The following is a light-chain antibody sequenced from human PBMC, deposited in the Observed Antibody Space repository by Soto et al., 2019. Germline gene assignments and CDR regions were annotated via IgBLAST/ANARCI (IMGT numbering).Light chain of an antibody. CDR3: QQSYRTPHT. CDR2: AAS. J-gene: IGKJ2*01. CDR1: QGVSGY. Sequence: DIQMTQSPSSLSASVGDRVTITCRASQGVSGYLLWYQQRQGRAPKLLIYAASNLLSGVPSRFSGSGSGANFTLTITSLHPEDFATDYCQQSYRTPHTFGQGTKLETK. V-gene: IGKV1-39*01.